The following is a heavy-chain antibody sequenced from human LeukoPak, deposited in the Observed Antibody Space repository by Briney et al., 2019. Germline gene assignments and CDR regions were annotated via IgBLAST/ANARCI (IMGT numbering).Heavy chain of an antibody. CDR2: ISSNGGST. D-gene: IGHD2-21*02. CDR3: ARGYIPSRNQLSVVVTAIDY. CDR1: GFTFSSYA. Sequence: GGSLRLSCAASGFTFSSYAMHWVRQAPGKGLEYVSAISSNGGSTYYANSVKGRFTISRDNSKNTLYLQMGSLRAEDMAVYYCARGYIPSRNQLSVVVTAIDYWGKGTLVTVSS. V-gene: IGHV3-64*01. J-gene: IGHJ4*02.